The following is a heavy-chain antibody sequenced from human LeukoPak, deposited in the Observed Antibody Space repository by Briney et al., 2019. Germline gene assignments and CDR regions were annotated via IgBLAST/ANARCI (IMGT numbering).Heavy chain of an antibody. CDR3: AKLAGIRGWFVYYFDY. CDR1: GFTFGTHA. Sequence: SGGSLRLSCAASGFTFGTHAMSWVRQAPGKGLEWVSGMSGRGDTSYYADSVKGRFTISRDNSKNTLFLQMNSLRAEDTAVYYCAKLAGIRGWFVYYFDYWGRGTLVTGS. CDR2: MSGRGDTS. V-gene: IGHV3-23*01. D-gene: IGHD6-19*01. J-gene: IGHJ4*02.